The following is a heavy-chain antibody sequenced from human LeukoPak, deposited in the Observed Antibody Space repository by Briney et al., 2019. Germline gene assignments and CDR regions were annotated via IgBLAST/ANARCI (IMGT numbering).Heavy chain of an antibody. J-gene: IGHJ4*02. CDR1: GFTFSSYS. D-gene: IGHD4-17*01. CDR3: ARVGDYGEYYFDY. V-gene: IGHV3-21*01. Sequence: GGSLRLSCAASGFTFSSYSMNWVRQAPGKGLEWVSSISSSSSYIYYADSVKGRFTISRDNSKNTLYLQMNSLRAEDTAVYYCARVGDYGEYYFDYWGQGTLVTVSS. CDR2: ISSSSSYI.